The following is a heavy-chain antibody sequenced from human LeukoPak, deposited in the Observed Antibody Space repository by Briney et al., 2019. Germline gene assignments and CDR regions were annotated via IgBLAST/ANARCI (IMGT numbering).Heavy chain of an antibody. V-gene: IGHV3-23*01. Sequence: PWGSLRLSCAASGFTFSSYAMSWVGQAPGKGLEWVSDIRGSGGSTYYADSVKGRFSISRDNAKNSVYLQMNSLGVEDTAIYYCGRAFPPLRTSSAGDLWGQGILVTVSS. CDR3: GRAFPPLRTSSAGDL. J-gene: IGHJ4*02. D-gene: IGHD3-16*01. CDR1: GFTFSSYA. CDR2: IRGSGGST.